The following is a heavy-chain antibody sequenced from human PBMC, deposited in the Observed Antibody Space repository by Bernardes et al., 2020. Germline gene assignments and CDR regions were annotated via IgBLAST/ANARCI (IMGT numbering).Heavy chain of an antibody. V-gene: IGHV4-34*01. J-gene: IGHJ2*01. CDR2: VDDSGTT. D-gene: IGHD7-27*01. CDR3: ARRGNWGNWCFDL. Sequence: SETLPLTCAVYGSSLRGYYWSWLRQPPGKGLEWIGDVDDSGTTIYNPSLQSRVTISTDTSKYQVSLKLTSVTAAETAVYYCARRGNWGNWCFDLWGRGTLVTVSS. CDR1: GSSLRGYY.